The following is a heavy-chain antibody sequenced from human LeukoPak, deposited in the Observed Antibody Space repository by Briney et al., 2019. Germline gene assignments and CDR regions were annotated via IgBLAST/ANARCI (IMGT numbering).Heavy chain of an antibody. CDR3: ARGGAHGMDV. CDR1: GFTFDDYA. J-gene: IGHJ6*02. CDR2: ISWNSGSI. D-gene: IGHD1-26*01. V-gene: IGHV3-9*01. Sequence: GGSLRLSCAASGFTFDDYAMHWVRQAPGKGLEWVSGISWNSGSIGYADSVKGRFTISRDNAKNSLYLQMNSLRAEDTAVYYCARGGAHGMDVWGQGTTVTVSS.